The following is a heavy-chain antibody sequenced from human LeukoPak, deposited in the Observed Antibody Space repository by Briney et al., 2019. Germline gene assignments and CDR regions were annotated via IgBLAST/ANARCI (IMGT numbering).Heavy chain of an antibody. CDR1: GYSFTSYW. CDR3: ARLLLWFGEPYYFDY. D-gene: IGHD3-10*01. V-gene: IGHV5-51*01. J-gene: IGHJ4*02. Sequence: GESLKISCKGSGYSFTSYWVGWVRQMPGKGPEWMGIIYPGDSDTRYSPSFQGQVTFSADKSINTAYLQWSSLKASDTAMYYCARLLLWFGEPYYFDYWGQGTLVTAS. CDR2: IYPGDSDT.